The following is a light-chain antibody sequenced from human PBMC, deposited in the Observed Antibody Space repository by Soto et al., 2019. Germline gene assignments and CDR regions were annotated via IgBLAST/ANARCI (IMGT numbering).Light chain of an antibody. V-gene: IGLV2-14*01. J-gene: IGLJ3*02. CDR2: EVS. CDR3: SSYTSSRV. Sequence: QSVLTQPASVSGSPGQSITISCTGTSSDVGGYNYVSWYQQHPGKAPKLMIYEVSNRPSGVSNRFSGSKSGNTASPTISGLQAEDEADYYCSSYTSSRVFGGGTKLTVL. CDR1: SSDVGGYNY.